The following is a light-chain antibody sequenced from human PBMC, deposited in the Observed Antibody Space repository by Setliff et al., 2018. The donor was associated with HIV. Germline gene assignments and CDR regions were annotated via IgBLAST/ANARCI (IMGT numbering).Light chain of an antibody. V-gene: IGLV1-44*01. CDR2: SNI. CDR3: AAWDDTVNGYV. Sequence: QSVLTQPPSASGTPGQRVIISCSGSISNIGSNYVCWYQQLPGTAPKLLIYSNIQQPSGVPDRFSGSKSGSSASLAISGLQSEDEADYYCAAWDDTVNGYVFGTGTKVTVL. CDR1: ISNIGSNY. J-gene: IGLJ1*01.